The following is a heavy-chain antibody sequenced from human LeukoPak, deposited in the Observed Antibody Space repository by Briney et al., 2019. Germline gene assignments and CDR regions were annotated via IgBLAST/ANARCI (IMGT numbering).Heavy chain of an antibody. CDR1: GGSISSGDFY. CDR2: IFYSGST. J-gene: IGHJ4*02. D-gene: IGHD7-27*01. CDR3: ARRNRGLVDY. V-gene: IGHV4-30-4*08. Sequence: SETLSLTCTVSGGSISSGDFYWSWIRQPPGKGLEWIGYIFYSGSTYYNPSLKSRVTISVDTSKNQFSLKLSSMTAADTAVYYCARRNRGLVDYWGQGTLVTVSS.